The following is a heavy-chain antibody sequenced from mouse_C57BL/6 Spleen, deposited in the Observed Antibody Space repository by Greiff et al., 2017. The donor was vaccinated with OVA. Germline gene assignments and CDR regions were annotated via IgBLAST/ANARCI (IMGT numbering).Heavy chain of an antibody. D-gene: IGHD1-1*01. CDR1: GYTFPSYW. CDR3: ARHYCGSSYDAMDY. J-gene: IGHJ4*01. Sequence: QVQLQQPGAELVRPGTSVKLSCKASGYTFPSYWMHWVKQRPGQGLEWIGVIDPSGSYTNYNQKFKGKATLTVDTSSSTAYMPLSSLTSEDSAVYYVARHYCGSSYDAMDYWGQGTSVTVSS. V-gene: IGHV1-59*01. CDR2: IDPSGSYT.